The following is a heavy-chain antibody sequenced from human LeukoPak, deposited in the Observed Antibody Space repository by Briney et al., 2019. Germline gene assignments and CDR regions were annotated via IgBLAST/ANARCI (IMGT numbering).Heavy chain of an antibody. CDR3: AVVGADDAFDI. CDR2: IKSDGTT. V-gene: IGHV3-74*01. Sequence: GGSLRLSCAASGLTFSSAWMHWVRQTPGKGLGWVSRIKSDGTTTYGDSVRGRFTISRDNSKNTLYLQMNSLRAEDTAVYYCAVVGADDAFDIWGQGTMVTVSS. D-gene: IGHD1-26*01. J-gene: IGHJ3*02. CDR1: GLTFSSAW.